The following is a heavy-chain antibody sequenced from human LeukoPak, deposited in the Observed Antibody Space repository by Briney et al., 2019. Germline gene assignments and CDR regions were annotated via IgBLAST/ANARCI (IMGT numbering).Heavy chain of an antibody. D-gene: IGHD3/OR15-3a*01. V-gene: IGHV4-59*08. CDR2: IYHSGSA. CDR1: GGSINSYY. Sequence: PSETLSLTCTVSGGSINSYYWSWIRQPPGKGLEWTGYIYHSGSANYKPSLKSQVSISIDTSKNQFSLRLTSVTAADTAVYYCARQTGSGLFILPGGQGTLVTVSS. J-gene: IGHJ4*02. CDR3: ARQTGSGLFILP.